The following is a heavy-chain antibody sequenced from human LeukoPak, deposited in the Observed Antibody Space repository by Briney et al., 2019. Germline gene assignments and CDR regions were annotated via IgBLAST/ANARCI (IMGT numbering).Heavy chain of an antibody. J-gene: IGHJ4*02. V-gene: IGHV3-53*01. CDR2: IYSGGTA. D-gene: IGHD3-22*01. CDR3: ARDIGGYHDY. Sequence: GGSLRLSCAASGFTVSSTYMSWVRQAPGEGLEWVSVIYSGGTAYYTDSVKGRFSISRDDSKNTLFLQMNSLRAEDTAIYYCARDIGGYHDYWGQGTLVTVSS. CDR1: GFTVSSTY.